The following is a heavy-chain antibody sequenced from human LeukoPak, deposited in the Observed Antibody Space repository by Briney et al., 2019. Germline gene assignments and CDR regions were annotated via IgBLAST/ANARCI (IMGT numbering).Heavy chain of an antibody. J-gene: IGHJ4*02. V-gene: IGHV3-23*01. CDR1: GFTFSSYG. CDR2: ISGSGGST. Sequence: GGTLRLSCAASGFTFSSYGMSWVRQAPGKGLEWVSAISGSGGSTYYADSAKGRFTISRDNSKNTLYLQMNSLRAEDTAVYYCAKDFEYYDSINWGQGTLVTVSS. D-gene: IGHD3-22*01. CDR3: AKDFEYYDSIN.